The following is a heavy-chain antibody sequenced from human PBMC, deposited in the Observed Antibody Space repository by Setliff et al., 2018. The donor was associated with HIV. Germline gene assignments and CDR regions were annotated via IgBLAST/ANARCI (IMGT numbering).Heavy chain of an antibody. Sequence: GASVKVSCKASGYTFSNYGMNWVRQAPGQGLEWMGWINTNTGNPTYAQDFTGRIVFSFDTSVSTAYLQISILKAEDTAVYYCARDHDYGDLSRNWFYMDVWGKGTTVTVSS. J-gene: IGHJ6*03. CDR1: GYTFSNYG. V-gene: IGHV7-4-1*02. CDR3: ARDHDYGDLSRNWFYMDV. D-gene: IGHD4-17*01. CDR2: INTNTGNP.